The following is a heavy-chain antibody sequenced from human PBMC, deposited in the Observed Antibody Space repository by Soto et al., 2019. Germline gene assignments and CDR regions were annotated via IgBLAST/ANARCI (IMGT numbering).Heavy chain of an antibody. Sequence: GQLLESGGGMVQPGGSLRLSCAASGFTFSSFAMNWVRLPPGRGLEWVAAVTSSASSTHYADSVQGRFTISRDNSKNTLYLQMNRLRADDTAVYYCAKGGAVLLDPFDVWGQGTMVTVSS. D-gene: IGHD1-26*01. J-gene: IGHJ3*01. CDR3: AKGGAVLLDPFDV. CDR1: GFTFSSFA. V-gene: IGHV3-23*01. CDR2: VTSSASST.